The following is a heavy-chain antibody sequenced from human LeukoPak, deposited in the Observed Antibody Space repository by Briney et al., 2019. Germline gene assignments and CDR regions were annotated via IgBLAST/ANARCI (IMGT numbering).Heavy chain of an antibody. J-gene: IGHJ5*02. D-gene: IGHD3-10*01. CDR3: AKDAHGGLLDYGAGSWRNWFDR. CDR2: ISYDGSNK. CDR1: GFTFSSYG. V-gene: IGHV3-30*18. Sequence: QPGGSLRLSCAASGFTFSSYGMHWVRQAPGKGLEWVAVISYDGSNKYYADSVKGRFTISRDNSKNTLYLQMNSLRAEDTAVYYCAKDAHGGLLDYGAGSWRNWFDRWGQGTLVTVSS.